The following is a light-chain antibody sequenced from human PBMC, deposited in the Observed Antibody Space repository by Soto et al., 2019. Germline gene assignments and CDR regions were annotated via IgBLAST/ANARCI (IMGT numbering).Light chain of an antibody. CDR3: QQANSFPLT. J-gene: IGKJ4*01. CDR2: AAS. CDR1: QDIRNY. V-gene: IGKV1-12*01. Sequence: DIQMSQSPSSLSKSVGDRVTNTCQASQDIRNYLNWDQQRPGKAPKLLIYAASSLQSGVPSKFSGSGSGTDFTLIISSLQPEDFATYYCQQANSFPLTFGGGTKVDIK.